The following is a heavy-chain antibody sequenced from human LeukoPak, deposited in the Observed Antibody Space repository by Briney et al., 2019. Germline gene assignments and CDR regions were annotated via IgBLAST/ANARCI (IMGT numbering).Heavy chain of an antibody. J-gene: IGHJ4*02. Sequence: SETLSLTCTVSGGSIGTYYWSWIRQPPGKGLEWIGYIYYSGSTNYNPSLKSRVTISVDTSKNQFSLKLSSVTAADTAVYYCAREERRFGPLYYWGQGTLVTVSS. V-gene: IGHV4-59*01. CDR1: GGSIGTYY. CDR3: AREERRFGPLYY. D-gene: IGHD3-10*01. CDR2: IYYSGST.